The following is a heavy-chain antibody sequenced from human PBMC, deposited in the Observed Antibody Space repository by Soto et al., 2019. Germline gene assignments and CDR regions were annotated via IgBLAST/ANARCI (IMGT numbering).Heavy chain of an antibody. V-gene: IGHV6-1*01. D-gene: IGHD3-10*01. Sequence: SQTLSLTCAISGDSVSSNSAAWNWIRQSPSRGLEWLGRTYYRSKWYNDYAVSVKSRITINPDTSKNQFSLQLNSVTPEDTAVYYCARDRGGITMVRGDQHAFDIWGQGTMVTVSS. CDR1: GDSVSSNSAA. CDR3: ARDRGGITMVRGDQHAFDI. J-gene: IGHJ3*02. CDR2: TYYRSKWYN.